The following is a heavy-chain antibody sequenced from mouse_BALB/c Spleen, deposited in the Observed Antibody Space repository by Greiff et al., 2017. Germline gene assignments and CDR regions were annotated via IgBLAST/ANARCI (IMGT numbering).Heavy chain of an antibody. CDR3: AREVRRRAWVAY. CDR1: GYSFTSYW. D-gene: IGHD2-14*01. CDR2: IDPSDSET. V-gene: IGHV1S127*01. Sequence: QVQLQQSGPQLVRPGASVKISCKASGYSFTSYWMHWVKQRPGQGLEWIGMIDPSDSETRLNQKFKDKATLTVDKSSSTAYMQLSSPTSEDSAVYYCAREVRRRAWVAYWGQGTLVTVSA. J-gene: IGHJ3*01.